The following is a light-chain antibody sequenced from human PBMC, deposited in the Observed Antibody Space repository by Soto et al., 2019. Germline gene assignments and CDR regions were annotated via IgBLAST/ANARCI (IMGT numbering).Light chain of an antibody. Sequence: EIVLTQSPATLSLSPGERATLSCRASQSVRSSLAWYQQKPGQAPRLLVYDASNRATGIPARFSGSGSGTDFTLTISSLEPEDFAVYYCQQRSNLPYTFGQGTKLEIK. CDR2: DAS. V-gene: IGKV3-11*01. J-gene: IGKJ2*01. CDR1: QSVRSS. CDR3: QQRSNLPYT.